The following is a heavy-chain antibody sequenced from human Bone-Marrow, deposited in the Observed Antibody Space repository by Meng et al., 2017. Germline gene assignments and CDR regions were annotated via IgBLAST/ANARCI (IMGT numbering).Heavy chain of an antibody. V-gene: IGHV1-2*06. Sequence: ASVKVSCKPSGYNFPDYYIHWVRRAPGQGLEWMGRINPKSGDTHYAQKFQARVTMTGDTSISTAYMELSGLRSDDTAVYYCARGGYSSSWYAEWYFDLWGRGTLVTVSS. D-gene: IGHD6-13*01. J-gene: IGHJ2*01. CDR2: INPKSGDT. CDR3: ARGGYSSSWYAEWYFDL. CDR1: GYNFPDYY.